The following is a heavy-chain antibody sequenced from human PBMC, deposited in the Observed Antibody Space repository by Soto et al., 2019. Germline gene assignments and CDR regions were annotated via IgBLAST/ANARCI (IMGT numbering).Heavy chain of an antibody. CDR3: ATTILLVRGVRVNYYYGMDV. CDR2: MNPNSGNT. V-gene: IGHV1-8*01. D-gene: IGHD3-10*01. CDR1: GYTFTSYD. Sequence: ASVKVSCKASGYTFTSYDINWVRQATGQGLEWMGWMNPNSGNTGYAQKFQGRVTMTRNTSISTAYMELSSLRSEDTAVYYCATTILLVRGVRVNYYYGMDVWGQGTTVTVSS. J-gene: IGHJ6*02.